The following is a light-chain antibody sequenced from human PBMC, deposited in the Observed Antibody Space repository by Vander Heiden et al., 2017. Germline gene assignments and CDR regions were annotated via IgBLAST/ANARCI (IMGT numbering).Light chain of an antibody. CDR2: AAS. CDR3: QQSYSTPPYT. V-gene: IGKV1-39*01. CDR1: HRIRSY. J-gene: IGKJ2*01. Sequence: DIQITLSPSSLSASVVHTVTITCLPRHRIRSYLNWYQQKPGKAPKLLIYAASSLQSGVPSRFSGSGSGTDFTLTISSLQPEDFATYYCQQSYSTPPYTFGQGTKLEIK.